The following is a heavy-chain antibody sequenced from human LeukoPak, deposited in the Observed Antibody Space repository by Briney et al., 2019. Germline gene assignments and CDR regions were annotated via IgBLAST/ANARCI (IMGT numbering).Heavy chain of an antibody. J-gene: IGHJ4*02. V-gene: IGHV3-7*01. CDR2: IKQDGSEK. D-gene: IGHD1-26*01. CDR3: AREESGTYWD. Sequence: GGSLRPSCAASGFTFSSYWMSWVRQAPGKGLEWVANIKQDGSEKFSVDSVKGRFIISRDNSKNSLHLQINSLRAEDTAVYYCAREESGTYWDWGQGTLVTVSS. CDR1: GFTFSSYW.